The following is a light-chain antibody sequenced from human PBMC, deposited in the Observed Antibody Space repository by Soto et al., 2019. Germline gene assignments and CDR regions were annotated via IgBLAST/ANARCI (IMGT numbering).Light chain of an antibody. CDR3: QQYDRSPRT. Sequence: EIVLTRSPGTLSLSPGERATLSCMASQSISSSYLAWYQQKPRQAPRLLLYGPPSRATGIPDRFSGSGSGTDFTLTINRLEPEDFAVYSCQQYDRSPRTFGQGTKVDIK. J-gene: IGKJ1*01. V-gene: IGKV3-20*01. CDR1: QSISSSY. CDR2: GPP.